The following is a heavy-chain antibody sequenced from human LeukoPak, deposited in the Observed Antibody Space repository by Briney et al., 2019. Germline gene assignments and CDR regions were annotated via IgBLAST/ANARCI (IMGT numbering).Heavy chain of an antibody. D-gene: IGHD3-22*01. CDR3: AKGGCTSGYCGFDY. Sequence: GGSLRLSCAASGFTFNSYAMSWGRQAPRKGLEWVSHISGSGGDTYYADSVKGRFTISRDNSKNTLYLQMNSLRAEDTAVYYCAKGGCTSGYCGFDYWGQGTLVTVSS. CDR1: GFTFNSYA. CDR2: ISGSGGDT. J-gene: IGHJ4*02. V-gene: IGHV3-23*01.